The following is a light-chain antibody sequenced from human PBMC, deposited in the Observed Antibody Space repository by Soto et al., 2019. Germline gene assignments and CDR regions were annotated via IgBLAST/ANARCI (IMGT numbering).Light chain of an antibody. Sequence: EIVLTQSPGTLSLHTGERATLSCRVSQRVSSSYLAWYQQKPGKAPRLLIYGASSRDTGIPDRFSGGGSGTDFTLTISRLEPEDFALYYCHQYGNSPLTFGGGTKVDIK. CDR2: GAS. CDR3: HQYGNSPLT. CDR1: QRVSSSY. J-gene: IGKJ4*01. V-gene: IGKV3-20*01.